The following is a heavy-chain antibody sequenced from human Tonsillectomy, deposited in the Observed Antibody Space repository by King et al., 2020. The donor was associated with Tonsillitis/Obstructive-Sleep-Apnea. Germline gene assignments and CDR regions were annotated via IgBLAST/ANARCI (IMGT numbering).Heavy chain of an antibody. V-gene: IGHV3-7*01. CDR2: MKEDGSEI. J-gene: IGHJ4*02. Sequence: VQLVESGGGLVQPGGSLRLSCAASGFSFDRSWMSWVRQAPGKGLEWVANMKEDGSEINYVDSVKGRFTISRDNAKNSLFLQMNSLRAEDTAVYYCARDPHFGALDYWGQGTPLSVSS. CDR1: GFSFDRSW. CDR3: ARDPHFGALDY. D-gene: IGHD4/OR15-4a*01.